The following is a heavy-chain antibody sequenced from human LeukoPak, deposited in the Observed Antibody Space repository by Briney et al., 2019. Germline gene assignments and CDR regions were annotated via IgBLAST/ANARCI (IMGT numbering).Heavy chain of an antibody. Sequence: PSETLSLTCTVSGGSISSYYWSWIRQPPGKGLEWIGYIYYSGSTNYNPSLKSRVTILVDTSKNQFSLKLSSVTAADTAVYYCARDSDDSSGYNWFDPWGQGTLVTVSS. V-gene: IGHV4-59*01. CDR2: IYYSGST. D-gene: IGHD3-22*01. J-gene: IGHJ5*02. CDR1: GGSISSYY. CDR3: ARDSDDSSGYNWFDP.